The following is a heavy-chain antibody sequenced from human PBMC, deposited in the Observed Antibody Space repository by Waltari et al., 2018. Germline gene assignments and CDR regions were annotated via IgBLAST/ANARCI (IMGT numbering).Heavy chain of an antibody. V-gene: IGHV3-30*18. J-gene: IGHJ5*02. CDR3: AQDGVAGHRPGQLEGWFDP. CDR1: GFSFSYYG. CDR2: KSYDESHK. Sequence: QVKLVESGGGVVQPGGSLRLSCAGAGFSFSYYGMHWVRQAPGKGLEWVAVKSYDESHKNYADSVKGRFTISRDNSKNTLYLQMSSLRVEDTSVYYCAQDGVAGHRPGQLEGWFDPWGQGTRVTVSS. D-gene: IGHD6-13*01.